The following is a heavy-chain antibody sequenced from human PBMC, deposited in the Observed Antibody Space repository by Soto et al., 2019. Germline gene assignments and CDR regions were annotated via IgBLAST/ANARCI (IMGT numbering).Heavy chain of an antibody. CDR3: ARDLIYYDSSGATGDY. Sequence: GGSLRLSCAASGFTFSSYSMNWVRQAPGKGLEWVSYISSSSSTIYYADSVKGRFTISRDNAKNSLYLQMNSLRDEDTAVYYCARDLIYYDSSGATGDYWGQGTLVTVSS. D-gene: IGHD3-22*01. CDR1: GFTFSSYS. CDR2: ISSSSSTI. J-gene: IGHJ4*02. V-gene: IGHV3-48*02.